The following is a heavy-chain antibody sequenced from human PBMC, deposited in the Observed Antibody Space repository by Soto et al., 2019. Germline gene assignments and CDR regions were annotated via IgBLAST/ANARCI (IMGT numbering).Heavy chain of an antibody. CDR3: ARGGGDFWSGYYRSNLIDY. V-gene: IGHV1-18*01. Sequence: ASVKVSCKASGYTFTSYGISWVRQAPGQGLEWMGWISAYNGNTNYAQKLQGRVTMTTDTSTSTAYMELRSLRSDDTAVYYCARGGGDFWSGYYRSNLIDYWGQGTLVTVSS. D-gene: IGHD3-3*01. J-gene: IGHJ4*02. CDR2: ISAYNGNT. CDR1: GYTFTSYG.